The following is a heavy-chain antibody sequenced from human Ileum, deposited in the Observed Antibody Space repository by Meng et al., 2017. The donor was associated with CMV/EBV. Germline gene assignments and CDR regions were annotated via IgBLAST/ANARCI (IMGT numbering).Heavy chain of an antibody. V-gene: IGHV1-69*05. CDR1: SE. CDR3: ARALYVSSGYYDGPAYYFDY. J-gene: IGHJ4*02. Sequence: SEIHWEQQSPEQGREWPGWIIDILGTTSAAQKVQGRVTIAKGESTSTAYMEMSSLRSEETAVASGARALYVSSGYYDGPAYYFDYWGQGTLVTVSS. CDR2: IIDILGTT. D-gene: IGHD3-22*01.